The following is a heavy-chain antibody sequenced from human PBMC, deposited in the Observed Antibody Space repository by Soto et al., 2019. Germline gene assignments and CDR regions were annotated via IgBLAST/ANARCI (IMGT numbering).Heavy chain of an antibody. CDR1: GFTFSSYS. D-gene: IGHD3-3*01. V-gene: IGHV3-21*01. J-gene: IGHJ6*02. CDR3: ARDKQRFLEWSHPSYYYYGMDV. Sequence: LRPSCAASGFTFSSYSMNWVRQAPGKGLEWVSSISSSSSYIYYADSVKGRFTISRDNAKNSLYLQMNSLRAEDTAVYYCARDKQRFLEWSHPSYYYYGMDVWGQGTTVTVSS. CDR2: ISSSSSYI.